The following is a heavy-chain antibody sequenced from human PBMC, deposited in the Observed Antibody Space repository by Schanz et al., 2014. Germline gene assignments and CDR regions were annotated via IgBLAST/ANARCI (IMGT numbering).Heavy chain of an antibody. Sequence: QAQLMQSGPELKRPEASVKVSCTASGYTLKNYGISWVRQAPGLGLEWMGWISDYNGKTNYAQKFQDRVIMSTDRSSSTAYLELRSLTSDDSAIYYCARHRFGVFYYGLDVWGQGTTILVSS. CDR1: GYTLKNYG. D-gene: IGHD3-10*01. CDR3: ARHRFGVFYYGLDV. V-gene: IGHV1-18*01. CDR2: ISDYNGKT. J-gene: IGHJ6*02.